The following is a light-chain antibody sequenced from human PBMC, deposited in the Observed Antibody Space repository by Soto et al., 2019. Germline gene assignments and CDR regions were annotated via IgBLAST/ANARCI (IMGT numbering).Light chain of an antibody. CDR3: QQYNSYSRT. CDR2: DAS. V-gene: IGKV1-5*01. CDR1: QSISSW. J-gene: IGKJ1*01. Sequence: DIQIPPSPATVSASVAKRVNITCRASQSISSWLAWYQQKPGKAPKLLIYDASSLESGVPSRFSGSGSGTEFTLTISSLQPDDFATYYCQQYNSYSRTFGQGTKVDIK.